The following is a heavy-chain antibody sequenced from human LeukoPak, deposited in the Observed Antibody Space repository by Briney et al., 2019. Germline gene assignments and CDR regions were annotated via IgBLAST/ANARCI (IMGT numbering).Heavy chain of an antibody. CDR1: GGSISSGGYS. V-gene: IGHV4-30-4*07. CDR2: IYYSGST. D-gene: IGHD3-22*01. Sequence: SETLSLTCAVSGGSISSGGYSWSWIRQPPGKGLEWIGYIYYSGSTYYNPSLKSRVTISVDTSKNQFSLKLSSVTAADTAVYYCARRMVTKWLLGLDAFDIWGQGTMVTVSS. J-gene: IGHJ3*02. CDR3: ARRMVTKWLLGLDAFDI.